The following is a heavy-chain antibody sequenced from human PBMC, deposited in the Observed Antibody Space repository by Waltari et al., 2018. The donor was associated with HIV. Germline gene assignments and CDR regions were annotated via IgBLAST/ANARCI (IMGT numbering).Heavy chain of an antibody. CDR3: VRDSYGFDT. Sequence: KQSGPGLVGASHSIFLSCLISGDSLSSDTAAWNWVRQSPAGGLQWLGRTYHRSEWHYDYSVSLKGRMVINLDTDKNQFSLHLSSVTPGDTATYYCVRDSYGFDTWGEGTLVNVPP. CDR1: GDSLSSDTAA. V-gene: IGHV6-1*01. D-gene: IGHD5-18*01. CDR2: TYHRSEWHY. J-gene: IGHJ5*02.